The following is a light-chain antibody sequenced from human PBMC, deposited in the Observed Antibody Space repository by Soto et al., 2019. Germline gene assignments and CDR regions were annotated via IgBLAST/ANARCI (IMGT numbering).Light chain of an antibody. CDR1: QTIRSW. CDR2: SAS. Sequence: DIQMTQYPSTLSASIGDRVTITCRASQTIRSWVAWYQQKPGKAPDLLIYSASGLESGVPTRFSGSGFGTEFTLTISSLHPDDFATYYYQQYNGDSGLTFGGGTKVVIK. J-gene: IGKJ4*01. V-gene: IGKV1-5*03. CDR3: QQYNGDSGLT.